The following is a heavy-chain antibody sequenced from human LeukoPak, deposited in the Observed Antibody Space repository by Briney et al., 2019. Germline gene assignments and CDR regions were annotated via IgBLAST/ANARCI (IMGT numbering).Heavy chain of an antibody. V-gene: IGHV4-34*09. CDR3: ARDCSGGSCFDY. Sequence: SETLSLTCAVYGGSFSGYYWSWIRQPPGKGLEWIGYIYYSGSTYYNPSLKSRVTISVDTSKNQFSLKLSSVTAADTAVYYCARDCSGGSCFDYWGQGTLVTVSS. CDR2: IYYSGST. J-gene: IGHJ4*02. D-gene: IGHD2-15*01. CDR1: GGSFSGYY.